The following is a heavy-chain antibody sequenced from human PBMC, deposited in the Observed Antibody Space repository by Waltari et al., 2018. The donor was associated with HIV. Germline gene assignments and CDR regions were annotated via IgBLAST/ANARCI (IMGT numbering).Heavy chain of an antibody. Sequence: QVQLVQSGAEVKKPGASVKVSCKASGYTFTGYYMHWVRQAPGQGLEWMGWINPNSGGTNDAQKFQGRVTMTRDTSISTAYMELTRLRSDDTAVYYCAREPSLTTAYDYWGQGTLVTVSS. D-gene: IGHD4-17*01. J-gene: IGHJ4*02. V-gene: IGHV1-2*02. CDR2: INPNSGGT. CDR3: AREPSLTTAYDY. CDR1: GYTFTGYY.